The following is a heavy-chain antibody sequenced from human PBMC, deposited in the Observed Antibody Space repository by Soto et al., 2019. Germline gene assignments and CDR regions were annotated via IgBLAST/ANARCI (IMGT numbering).Heavy chain of an antibody. Sequence: SQTLPLTCTVSGGSISNGDYYWSWIRQPPGKGLEWIGYIYYSGSTYYNPSLKSRVTISVDTSKNQFSLKLSSVTAADTAVYYCARSGYCTNGVCYTPFDYWGQGTLVTVSS. CDR3: ARSGYCTNGVCYTPFDY. CDR1: GGSISNGDYY. V-gene: IGHV4-30-4*01. J-gene: IGHJ4*02. CDR2: IYYSGST. D-gene: IGHD2-8*01.